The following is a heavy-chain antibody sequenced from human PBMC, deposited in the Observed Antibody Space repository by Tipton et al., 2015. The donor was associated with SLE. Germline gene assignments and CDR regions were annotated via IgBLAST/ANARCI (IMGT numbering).Heavy chain of an antibody. CDR2: IRYDGSDK. Sequence: QLVQSGGGVVQRGGSLRLSCVASGLTFSSYGMHWVRQAPGKGLEWVAFIRYDGSDKYYADSVKGRFTISRDNSKNTLFLQMKSLRAEDTAVYYCVAPNYWGQGTLVTVSS. J-gene: IGHJ4*02. CDR1: GLTFSSYG. CDR3: VAPNY. V-gene: IGHV3-30*02.